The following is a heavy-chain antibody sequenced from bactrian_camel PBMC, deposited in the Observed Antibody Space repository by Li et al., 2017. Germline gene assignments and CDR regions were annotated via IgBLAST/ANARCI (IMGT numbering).Heavy chain of an antibody. D-gene: IGHD3*01. Sequence: DVQLVESGGGSVQSGGSLRLSCTDSAYYHSNYYMAWFRQAPGKGREGIACVYTGTGRAVYADSVKGRFTISRDGMFNEVNLEMNNLKTEDTAVYLCAADRYKRCSGAAFASYDWGQGTQVTVS. CDR2: VYTGTGRA. CDR1: AYYHSNYY. J-gene: IGHJ4*01. V-gene: IGHV3S40*01. CDR3: AADRYKRCSGAAFASYD.